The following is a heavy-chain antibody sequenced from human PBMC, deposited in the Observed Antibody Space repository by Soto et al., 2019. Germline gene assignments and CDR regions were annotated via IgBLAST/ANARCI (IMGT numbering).Heavy chain of an antibody. J-gene: IGHJ6*02. V-gene: IGHV6-1*01. Sequence: SQTLSLTCAISGDSVSSNSAAWNWIRHSPSRDLEWLGMTYYRSKWYNDYAVSVKSRITINPDTSKNQFSLQLNSVTPEDTAVYYCARDLTDYYDSSGYSKYYYYYYGMDVWGQGTTVTVSS. CDR3: ARDLTDYYDSSGYSKYYYYYYGMDV. CDR1: GDSVSSNSAA. CDR2: TYYRSKWYN. D-gene: IGHD3-22*01.